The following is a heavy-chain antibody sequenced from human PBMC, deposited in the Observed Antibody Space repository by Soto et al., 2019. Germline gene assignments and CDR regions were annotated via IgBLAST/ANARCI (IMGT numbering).Heavy chain of an antibody. D-gene: IGHD3-10*01. CDR1: GGSISSSSYY. CDR3: ARGITMVRGVIRIFDY. CDR2: IYYSGST. Sequence: SETLSLTCTVSGGSISSSSYYWGWIRQPPGKGLEWIGSIYYSGSTYYNPSLKSRVTISVDTSKNQFSLKLSSVTAADTAVYYCARGITMVRGVIRIFDYWGQGTLVTVSS. J-gene: IGHJ4*02. V-gene: IGHV4-39*07.